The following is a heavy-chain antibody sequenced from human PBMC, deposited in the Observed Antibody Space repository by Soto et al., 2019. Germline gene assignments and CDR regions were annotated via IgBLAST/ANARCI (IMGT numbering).Heavy chain of an antibody. CDR1: GGSISSGGYY. D-gene: IGHD3-9*01. V-gene: IGHV4-31*03. Sequence: QVQLQESGPGLVKPSQTLSLTCTVSGGSISSGGYYWSWIRQHPGKGLEWIGYIYYSGSTYYNPSLKSGVTISVDTSKNQFSRKLSSVTAADTAVYYCARGSYSDILTGYYRSFDPWGQGTLVTVSS. J-gene: IGHJ5*02. CDR2: IYYSGST. CDR3: ARGSYSDILTGYYRSFDP.